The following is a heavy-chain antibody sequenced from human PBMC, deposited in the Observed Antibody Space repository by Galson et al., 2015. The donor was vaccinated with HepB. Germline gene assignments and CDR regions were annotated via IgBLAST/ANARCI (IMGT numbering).Heavy chain of an antibody. CDR3: ARRVDHYYDSSGYPDAFDI. D-gene: IGHD3-22*01. Sequence: ETLSLTCAVSGGSISSSNWWSWVRQPPGKGLEWIGEIHHSGSTNYNPSLKSRVTISVDKSKNQFSLKLSSVTAADTAVYYCARRVDHYYDSSGYPDAFDIWGQGTMVTVSS. CDR2: IHHSGST. J-gene: IGHJ3*02. CDR1: GGSISSSNW. V-gene: IGHV4-4*02.